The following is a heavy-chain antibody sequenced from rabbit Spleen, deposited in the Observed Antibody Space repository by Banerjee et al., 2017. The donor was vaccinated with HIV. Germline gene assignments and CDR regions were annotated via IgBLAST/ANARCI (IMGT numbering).Heavy chain of an antibody. V-gene: IGHV1S43*01. CDR3: ARDGAGGSYFNL. Sequence: QEQLVESGGGLVRPGASLTLTCTASGFDLSRYSYMNWVRQAPGKGLEWIGYIDPVFGSTYYANWVNGRFTISSHNAQNTLYLQLNSLTAADTATYFCARDGAGGSYFNLWGPGTLVTVS. CDR1: GFDLSRYSY. D-gene: IGHD8-1*01. J-gene: IGHJ4*01. CDR2: IDPVFGST.